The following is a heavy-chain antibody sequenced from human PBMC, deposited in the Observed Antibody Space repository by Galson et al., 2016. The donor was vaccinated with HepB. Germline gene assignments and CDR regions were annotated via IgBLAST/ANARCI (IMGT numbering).Heavy chain of an antibody. D-gene: IGHD2-21*02. J-gene: IGHJ5*02. CDR2: VTYDGTNA. CDR3: ARDHKEVTVEKYIHNRFDP. Sequence: SLRLSCAASGFTFSRYAMHWVRQAPGKGPEWVALVTYDGTNAYYTDAVKGRFTTSRDNSKNMVYLQMDSLRTEDTAIYYCARDHKEVTVEKYIHNRFDPWGQGTLVTVSS. CDR1: GFTFSRYA. V-gene: IGHV3-30*04.